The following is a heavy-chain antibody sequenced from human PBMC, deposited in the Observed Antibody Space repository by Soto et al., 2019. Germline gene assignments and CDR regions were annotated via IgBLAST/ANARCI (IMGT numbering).Heavy chain of an antibody. CDR1: GYKFTTYG. D-gene: IGHD2-21*01. J-gene: IGHJ6*02. CDR3: ARGLWTNGLDV. CDR2: ISTYNGNT. V-gene: IGHV1-18*04. Sequence: QVQLLQSGAEVKKPGASVKVSCKASGYKFTTYGITWVRQAPGQGLEWLGGISTYNGNTDYAQNLQDRVTMTTETSTSTAYLEVRSLTSDDTAVYFCARGLWTNGLDVWSQGTTVTVSS.